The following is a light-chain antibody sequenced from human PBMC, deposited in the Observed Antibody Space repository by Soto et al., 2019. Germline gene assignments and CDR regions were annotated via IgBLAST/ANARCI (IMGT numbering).Light chain of an antibody. J-gene: IGLJ3*02. CDR1: SSDVGGYNY. Sequence: QSALTQPASVSGSPGQSITISCTGTSSDVGGYNYVSWYQQRPGEAPKLMIFDVSSRPSAVSNRFSGSKSGNMASLTISGLQAEDEADYYCYSYTSSSVWVFGGGTQLTVL. CDR2: DVS. V-gene: IGLV2-14*01. CDR3: YSYTSSSVWV.